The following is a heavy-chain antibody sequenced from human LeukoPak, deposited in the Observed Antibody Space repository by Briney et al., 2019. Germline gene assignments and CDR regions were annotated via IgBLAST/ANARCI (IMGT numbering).Heavy chain of an antibody. CDR2: IYPGDSDT. Sequence: GESLKISCKGSGYSFTSYWIGWVRQMPGKGLEWMGIIYPGDSDTRYSPSFQGQVTISADKSISTAYLQWSSLKASDTAMYYCARSYYDILTGYYTTPFGYWGQGTLVTVSS. CDR3: ARSYYDILTGYYTTPFGY. CDR1: GYSFTSYW. D-gene: IGHD3-9*01. V-gene: IGHV5-51*01. J-gene: IGHJ4*02.